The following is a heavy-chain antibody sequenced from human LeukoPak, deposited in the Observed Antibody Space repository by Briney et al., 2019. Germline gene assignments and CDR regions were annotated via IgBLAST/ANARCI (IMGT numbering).Heavy chain of an antibody. CDR3: AKDPWTYDFWSGSEGYMDV. D-gene: IGHD3-3*01. Sequence: GGSLRLSCAASGFTFSSYAMSWVRQAPGKGLEWVSAISGSGGSTYYADSVKGRFTISRDNSKNTLYLQMNSLRAGDTAVYYCAKDPWTYDFWSGSEGYMDVWGKGTTVTVSS. CDR2: ISGSGGST. CDR1: GFTFSSYA. V-gene: IGHV3-23*01. J-gene: IGHJ6*03.